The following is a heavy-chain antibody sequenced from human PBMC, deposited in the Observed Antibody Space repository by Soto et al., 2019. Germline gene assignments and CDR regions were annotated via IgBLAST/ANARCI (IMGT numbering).Heavy chain of an antibody. CDR1: GGSISSYY. J-gene: IGHJ4*02. V-gene: IGHV4-59*01. CDR3: ARDGDVYRHVHY. CDR2: IYYSGST. Sequence: PSETLSLTCTVSGGSISSYYWSWIRQPPGKGLEWIGYIYYSGSTNYNPSLKSRVTISVDTSKNQFSLKVSSVTAADTAVYYCARDGDVYRHVHYWGPGTLVTV. D-gene: IGHD4-4*01.